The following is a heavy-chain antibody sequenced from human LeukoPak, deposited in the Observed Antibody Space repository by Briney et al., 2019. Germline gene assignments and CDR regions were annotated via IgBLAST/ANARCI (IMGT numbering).Heavy chain of an antibody. CDR3: TTAPRGSPDAFDI. CDR2: IKSKTDGGTT. Sequence: GGSLRLSCAASGFTFSNAWMSWVRQAPGKGLEWVGRIKSKTDGGTTDYAAPMKGRFTISRDDSKNTLYLQMKSLKTEDTAVYYCTTAPRGSPDAFDIWGQGTMVTVSS. J-gene: IGHJ3*02. D-gene: IGHD1-26*01. V-gene: IGHV3-15*01. CDR1: GFTFSNAW.